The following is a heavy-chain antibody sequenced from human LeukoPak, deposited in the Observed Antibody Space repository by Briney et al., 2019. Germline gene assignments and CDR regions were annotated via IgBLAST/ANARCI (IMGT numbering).Heavy chain of an antibody. CDR3: ARNVGWYSHDS. CDR1: GDSLSSHF. J-gene: IGHJ4*02. CDR2: IYGSGST. D-gene: IGHD6-19*01. V-gene: IGHV4-59*08. Sequence: ASETLSLTCTVSGDSLSSHFWSWVRQPPGKGLEWIGYIYGSGSTHYDPSLRSRVTISEDSSKNQFSLKLTSVTAADTAVYYCARNVGWYSHDSWGQGTLVTVSS.